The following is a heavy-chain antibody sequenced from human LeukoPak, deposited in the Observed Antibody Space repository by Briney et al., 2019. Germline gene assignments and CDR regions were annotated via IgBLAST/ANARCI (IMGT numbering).Heavy chain of an antibody. CDR3: ARAGGFLEWLLADYFDY. Sequence: PGGSWRLSCAASEFTFGSYWMHWFRKAPGKGLVWFSRINSDGSSTSYADSVKGRFTISTDNAKNTLYLQMNSLRAEDTAVYYCARAGGFLEWLLADYFDYWGQGTLVTVSS. CDR2: INSDGSST. V-gene: IGHV3-74*01. D-gene: IGHD3-3*01. J-gene: IGHJ4*02. CDR1: EFTFGSYW.